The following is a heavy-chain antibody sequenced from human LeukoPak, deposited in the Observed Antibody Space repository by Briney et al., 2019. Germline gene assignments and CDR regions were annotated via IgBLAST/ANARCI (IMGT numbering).Heavy chain of an antibody. J-gene: IGHJ5*02. CDR2: ISSSSYI. CDR3: ARGATMVRGVNNWFDP. D-gene: IGHD3-10*01. Sequence: GGSLRLSCAASGFTFSSYSMNWVRQAPGKGLEWVSSISSSSYIYYADSVKGRFTISRDNAKNSLYLQMNSLRAEDTAVYYCARGATMVRGVNNWFDPWGQGTLVTVSS. V-gene: IGHV3-21*01. CDR1: GFTFSSYS.